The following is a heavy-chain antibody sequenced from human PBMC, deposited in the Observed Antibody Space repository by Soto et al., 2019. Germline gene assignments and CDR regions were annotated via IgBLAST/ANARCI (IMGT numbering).Heavy chain of an antibody. D-gene: IGHD2-2*01. Sequence: PGGSLRLSCAASGFTFSSYAMSWVRQAPGKGLEWVSAISGSGGSTYYADSVKGRFTISRDNSKNTLYLQMNSLRAEDTAVYYCAKSTYPLVYYGTDFCGQGTTVTVSS. CDR2: ISGSGGST. CDR1: GFTFSSYA. V-gene: IGHV3-23*01. CDR3: AKSTYPLVYYGTDF. J-gene: IGHJ6*02.